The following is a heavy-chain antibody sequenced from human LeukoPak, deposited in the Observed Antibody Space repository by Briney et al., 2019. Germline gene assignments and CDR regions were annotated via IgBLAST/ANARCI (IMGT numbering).Heavy chain of an antibody. Sequence: ASVKVSCKASGYTFTIYGFSWVRQAPGQGLECMGWISSYNGKTNYVQRRQGRVTVTKDKSPSTAYMELASLRPDDTGVYCFARGRLITSHAFDIWGPGKMVTVSS. D-gene: IGHD3-16*01. V-gene: IGHV1-18*01. CDR3: ARGRLITSHAFDI. CDR2: ISSYNGKT. CDR1: GYTFTIYG. J-gene: IGHJ3*02.